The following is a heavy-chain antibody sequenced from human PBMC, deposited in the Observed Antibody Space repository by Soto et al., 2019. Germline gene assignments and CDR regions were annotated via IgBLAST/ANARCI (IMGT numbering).Heavy chain of an antibody. D-gene: IGHD3-10*01. CDR3: ARVRYYDSGSSINWFDP. V-gene: IGHV3-11*01. CDR2: ISSSGSTI. CDR1: EVNFIDYY. Sequence: PMRLSYAAAEVNFIDYYVSWILKATGKGLEWVSYISSSGSTIYYADSVKGRFTISRDNAKNSLYLQMNSLRAEDTAVYYCARVRYYDSGSSINWFDPWGQGTLVTVPS. J-gene: IGHJ5*02.